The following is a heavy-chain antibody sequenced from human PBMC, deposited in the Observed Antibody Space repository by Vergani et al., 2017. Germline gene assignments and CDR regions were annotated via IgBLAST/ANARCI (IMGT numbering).Heavy chain of an antibody. CDR1: GFTFDTYT. J-gene: IGHJ1*01. V-gene: IGHV3-23*01. CDR2: ISSGGGDI. CDR3: TTEWGLYYLHGEYFQY. D-gene: IGHD3-10*01. Sequence: EVQLLESGGGLVQPGGSRRLSCAGAGFTFDTYTMAYVRQAPGKGLEWVATISSGGGDIFYADSVKGRFTISRDNSKNTLFLQMNSLKDEDTAVYYCTTEWGLYYLHGEYFQYWGRGTLVSLSS.